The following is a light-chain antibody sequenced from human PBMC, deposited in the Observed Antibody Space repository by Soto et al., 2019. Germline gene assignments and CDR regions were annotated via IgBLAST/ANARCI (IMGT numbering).Light chain of an antibody. J-gene: IGKJ4*01. CDR1: RTVRNKY. V-gene: IGKV3-20*01. CDR3: QQFSSYPLT. CDR2: DAS. Sequence: EIVMTQSPGTLSLSPGERATLSCRASRTVRNKYLAWYQQKPGKAPRLLXYDASSRATGIPERFSGGGSGTDFTLTISRLEPEDVEVYYCQQFSSYPLTFGGGTKVDIK.